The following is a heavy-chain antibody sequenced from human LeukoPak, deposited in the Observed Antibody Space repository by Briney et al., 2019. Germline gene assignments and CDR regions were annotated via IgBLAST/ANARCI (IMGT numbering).Heavy chain of an antibody. V-gene: IGHV4-30-4*01. CDR1: GGSISSGDYC. J-gene: IGHJ4*02. CDR2: IYYRGSI. Sequence: SETLSLTCTVSGGSISSGDYCWSWIRQPPGKGLEWIGYIYYRGSIYYNPSLKSRVIISVDTSKNQFSLKLSSGTAADTAVYYCSNTSGCFDFWGQGTLVTVSS. CDR3: SNTSGCFDF. D-gene: IGHD2-2*01.